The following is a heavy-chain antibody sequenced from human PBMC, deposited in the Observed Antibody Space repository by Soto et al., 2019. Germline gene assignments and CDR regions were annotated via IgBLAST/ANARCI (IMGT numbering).Heavy chain of an antibody. D-gene: IGHD3-10*01. CDR3: AKDAVMHATRLLSYFALDL. Sequence: QVQLVESGGGVVQPGGSLRLSCAARGFALSPYTIHWVRQAPGKGLEWVAGLSSDGSNNFYPDSVKGRITISRDNSKTTVHLQINNLRPENTAIYYCAKDAVMHATRLLSYFALDLWGRGTTVTVSS. V-gene: IGHV3-30-3*01. CDR2: LSSDGSNN. CDR1: GFALSPYT. J-gene: IGHJ6*02.